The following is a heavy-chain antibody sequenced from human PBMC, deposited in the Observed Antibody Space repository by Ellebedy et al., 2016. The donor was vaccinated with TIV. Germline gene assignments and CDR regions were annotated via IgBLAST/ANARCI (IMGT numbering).Heavy chain of an antibody. CDR1: GFTFSSYE. D-gene: IGHD2-21*02. J-gene: IGHJ3*02. CDR2: ISSSSSYI. V-gene: IGHV3-21*01. Sequence: GESLKISCAASGFTFSSYEMNWVRQAPGKGLEWVSSISSSSSYIYYADSVKGRFTISRDNAKNSLYLQMNSLRAEDTAVYYCARDGGDGYGGDDAFDIWGQGTMVTVSS. CDR3: ARDGGDGYGGDDAFDI.